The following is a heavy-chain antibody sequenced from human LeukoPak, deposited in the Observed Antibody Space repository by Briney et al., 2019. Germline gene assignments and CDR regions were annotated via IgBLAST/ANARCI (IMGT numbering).Heavy chain of an antibody. D-gene: IGHD1-26*01. J-gene: IGHJ6*02. Sequence: GGSLRLSCAASGFTFSSYAMSWVRQAPGKGLEWVSAISGSGGSTYYADSVKGRFTISRDNSKNTLYLQMNSLRAEDTAVYYCAKGEWELLGVYYYGMDVWGQGTTVTVSS. CDR2: ISGSGGST. CDR1: GFTFSSYA. V-gene: IGHV3-23*01. CDR3: AKGEWELLGVYYYGMDV.